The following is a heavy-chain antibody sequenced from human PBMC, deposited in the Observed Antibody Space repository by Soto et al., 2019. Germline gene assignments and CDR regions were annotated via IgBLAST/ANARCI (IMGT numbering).Heavy chain of an antibody. Sequence: PGASLRLSFAASGFTFSSYGMHWVRQAPGKGLEWVAVISYDGSNKYYADSVKGRFTISRDNSKNTLYLQMNSVRAEDTAVYYCEKDIHCTNGVCYPDYYYYGMDVWGQGTTVTVSS. D-gene: IGHD2-8*01. CDR1: GFTFSSYG. CDR2: ISYDGSNK. V-gene: IGHV3-30*18. J-gene: IGHJ6*02. CDR3: EKDIHCTNGVCYPDYYYYGMDV.